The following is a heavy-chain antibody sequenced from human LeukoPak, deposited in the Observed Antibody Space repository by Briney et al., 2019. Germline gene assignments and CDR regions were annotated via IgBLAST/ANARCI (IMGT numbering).Heavy chain of an antibody. D-gene: IGHD1-26*01. V-gene: IGHV3-74*01. Sequence: PGGSLRLSCAASGFTFSDYWMHWVRQAPGKGLVWVSRINLDGSTTNYADSVKGRFTISRDNAKNSLYLQMNSLRAEDTALYYCAKAIIVGADRSVYGGMDVWGQGTTVTVSS. CDR3: AKAIIVGADRSVYGGMDV. J-gene: IGHJ6*02. CDR1: GFTFSDYW. CDR2: INLDGSTT.